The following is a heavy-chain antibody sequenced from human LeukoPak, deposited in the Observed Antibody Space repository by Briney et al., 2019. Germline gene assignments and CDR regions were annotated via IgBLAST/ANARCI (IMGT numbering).Heavy chain of an antibody. V-gene: IGHV3-23*01. J-gene: IGHJ4*02. D-gene: IGHD5-18*01. CDR3: GKTTVGYSSGQKPAWPVDF. CDR2: IFGSGGSP. CDR1: GFTFGSHA. Sequence: GGSLRLSCEASGFTFGSHAMYWVRQAPGKGLEWVAGIFGSGGSPHYADSVKGRFTISRDNPRHTVYLQINSLRDDDTAVYYCGKTTVGYSSGQKPAWPVDFWGQGTLVTVSS.